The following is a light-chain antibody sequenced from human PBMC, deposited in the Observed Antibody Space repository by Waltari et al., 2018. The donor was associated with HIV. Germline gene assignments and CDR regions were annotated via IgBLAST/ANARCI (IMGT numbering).Light chain of an antibody. Sequence: QSILTQPPSASGTPGQRVTISCSGRSSNIGSNAVHWYQQLQGTAPKLLIYSINERASGVPDRFSGSKSGTSASLAISGLQSEDEADYHCAAWDDSLNGVVFGGGTKLTVL. CDR2: SIN. J-gene: IGLJ2*01. CDR3: AAWDDSLNGVV. CDR1: SSNIGSNA. V-gene: IGLV1-44*01.